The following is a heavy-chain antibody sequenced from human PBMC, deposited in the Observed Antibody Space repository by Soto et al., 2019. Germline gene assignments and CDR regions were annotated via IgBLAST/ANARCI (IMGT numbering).Heavy chain of an antibody. D-gene: IGHD3-3*01. CDR2: IRSSGSTI. V-gene: IGHV3-11*01. CDR3: ARAITIFGVVFDY. J-gene: IGHJ4*02. Sequence: GGSLRLSCAASGFTFRGYYMSWIRQAPGKGLDCVSYIRSSGSTIYYADSVKGRFTISRDNAKNSLYLQMNSLRAEDTAVYYCARAITIFGVVFDYWGQGTLVTVSS. CDR1: GFTFRGYY.